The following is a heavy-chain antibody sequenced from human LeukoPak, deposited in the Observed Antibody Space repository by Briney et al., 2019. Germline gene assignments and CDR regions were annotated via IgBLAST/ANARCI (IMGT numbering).Heavy chain of an antibody. J-gene: IGHJ3*02. CDR3: ARVVMYDGVSDASDI. CDR1: GFTFSSYA. Sequence: PGGSLRLSCAASGFTFSSYAMHWVRQAPGKGLEWVAVISYDGSNKYYADSVKGRFTISRDNSKNTLYLQMNSLRAEDTAVYYCARVVMYDGVSDASDIWGQGTMVTVSS. V-gene: IGHV3-30*04. D-gene: IGHD3-22*01. CDR2: ISYDGSNK.